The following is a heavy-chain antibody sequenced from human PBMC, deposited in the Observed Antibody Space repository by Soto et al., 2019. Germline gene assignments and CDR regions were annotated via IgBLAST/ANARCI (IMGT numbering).Heavy chain of an antibody. J-gene: IGHJ4*02. V-gene: IGHV1-18*01. D-gene: IGHD3-22*01. Sequence: ASVKVSCKASGYTFTSYGISWVRQAPGQGLEWMGWISAYNGNTNYAQKLQGRVTMTTDTSTSTAYMELRSLRSDDTAVYYCARIGENYYDSSGLHYWGQGTLVTAPQ. CDR1: GYTFTSYG. CDR2: ISAYNGNT. CDR3: ARIGENYYDSSGLHY.